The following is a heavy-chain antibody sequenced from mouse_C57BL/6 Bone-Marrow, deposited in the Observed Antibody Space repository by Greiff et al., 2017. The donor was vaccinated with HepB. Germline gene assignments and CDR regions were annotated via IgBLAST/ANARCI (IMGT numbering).Heavy chain of an antibody. CDR3: ARDRELGAMDY. CDR2: INYDGSST. D-gene: IGHD3-3*01. CDR1: GFTFSDYY. Sequence: DVKLVESEGGLVQPGSSMKLSCTASGFTFSDYYMAWVRQVPEKGLEWVANINYDGSSTYYLDSLKSRFIISRDNAKNILYLQMSSLKSEDTATYYCARDRELGAMDYWGQGTSVTVSS. V-gene: IGHV5-16*01. J-gene: IGHJ4*01.